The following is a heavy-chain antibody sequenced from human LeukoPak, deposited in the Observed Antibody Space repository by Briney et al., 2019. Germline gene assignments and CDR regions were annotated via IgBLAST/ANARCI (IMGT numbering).Heavy chain of an antibody. D-gene: IGHD4-11*01. V-gene: IGHV4-59*01. Sequence: SETLSLTCTVSGGSISSYYWSWIRQPPGKGLEWIGYVYYGGNTKKNPSLKSRATISADTSMNQFSLNLSSATAADTAVYYRARGYRDFYDYLDVWGKGTKVAVSS. CDR3: ARGYRDFYDYLDV. CDR2: VYYGGNT. CDR1: GGSISSYY. J-gene: IGHJ6*03.